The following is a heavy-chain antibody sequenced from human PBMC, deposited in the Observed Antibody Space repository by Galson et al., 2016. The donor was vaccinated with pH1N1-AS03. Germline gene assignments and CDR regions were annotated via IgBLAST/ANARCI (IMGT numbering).Heavy chain of an antibody. J-gene: IGHJ5*02. D-gene: IGHD3-10*01. CDR3: TRDLSVVLWFGELRSNNWFDP. CDR1: GFTFSRYW. V-gene: IGHV3-74*01. CDR2: INSEGRST. Sequence: SLRLSCAASGFTFSRYWMHWVRQVPGKGLVWVSRINSEGRSTNYADSVKGRFTISRDNAKNTLYLQMNSLRAEDTAVYYCTRDLSVVLWFGELRSNNWFDPWGQGTLVTVSS.